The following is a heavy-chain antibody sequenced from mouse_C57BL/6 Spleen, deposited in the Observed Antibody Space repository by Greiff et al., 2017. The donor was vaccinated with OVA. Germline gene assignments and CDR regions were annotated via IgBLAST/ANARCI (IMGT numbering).Heavy chain of an antibody. D-gene: IGHD1-1*01. CDR3: ARGYYYGSSYNWYFDV. J-gene: IGHJ1*03. CDR2: IDPSDSET. Sequence: VRLQQPGAELVRPGSSVKLSCKASGYTFTSYWMHWVKQRPIQGLEWIGNIDPSDSETHYNQKFKDKATLTVDKSSSTAYMQLSSLTSEDSAVYYCARGYYYGSSYNWYFDVWGTGTTVTVSS. V-gene: IGHV1-52*01. CDR1: GYTFTSYW.